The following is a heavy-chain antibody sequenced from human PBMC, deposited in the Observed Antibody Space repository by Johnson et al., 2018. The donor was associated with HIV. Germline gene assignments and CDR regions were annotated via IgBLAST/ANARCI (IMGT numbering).Heavy chain of an antibody. CDR1: GFTFSNAW. J-gene: IGHJ3*02. CDR3: ARGHYYDTGHDAFDI. CDR2: IKSKTDGGTT. Sequence: VQLVESGGALVQPGGSLRLSCAASGFTFSNAWMSWVRQAPGKGLEWVGRIKSKTDGGTTDYAAPVKGRFTISRDDSKTTLYLQMNSLRAEDTAVYYCARGHYYDTGHDAFDIWGQGTMVTVSS. D-gene: IGHD3-22*01. V-gene: IGHV3-15*02.